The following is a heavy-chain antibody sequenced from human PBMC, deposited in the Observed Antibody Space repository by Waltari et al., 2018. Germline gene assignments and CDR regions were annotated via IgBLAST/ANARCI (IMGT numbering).Heavy chain of an antibody. Sequence: EVQLVESGGGVVRPGGSLRLSCAASGFTFDDYGMRWVRQARGKGLEWVSGINWNGGSTGYADSVKGRFTISRDNAKNSLYLQMNSLRAEDTALYYCARVRIPDYYYYYMDVWGKGTTVTVSS. CDR2: INWNGGST. CDR3: ARVRIPDYYYYYMDV. J-gene: IGHJ6*03. CDR1: GFTFDDYG. V-gene: IGHV3-20*04. D-gene: IGHD2-21*01.